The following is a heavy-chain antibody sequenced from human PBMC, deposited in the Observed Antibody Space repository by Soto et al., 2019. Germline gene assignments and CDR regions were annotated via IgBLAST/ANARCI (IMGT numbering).Heavy chain of an antibody. J-gene: IGHJ5*02. CDR2: IYYSGST. V-gene: IGHV4-39*01. Sequence: QLQLQESGPGLVKPSETLSLTCTVSGGSISSSSYYWGWIRQPPGKGLEWIGSIYYSGSTYYNPSLKSRVTISVDTSKNQFSLKLSSVTAADTAVYYCARVRGYDFWSGSLDPTNWFDPWGQGTLVTVSS. CDR1: GGSISSSSYY. CDR3: ARVRGYDFWSGSLDPTNWFDP. D-gene: IGHD3-3*01.